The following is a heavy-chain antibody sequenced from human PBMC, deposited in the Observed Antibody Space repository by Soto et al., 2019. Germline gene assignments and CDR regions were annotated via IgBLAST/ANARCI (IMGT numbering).Heavy chain of an antibody. V-gene: IGHV1-69*13. D-gene: IGHD2-15*01. CDR2: IIPIFGTA. CDR3: ARPRDCCGAGCHHYYYSGMDV. CDR1: GGTFSSYA. J-gene: IGHJ6*02. Sequence: GASVKVSCKASGGTFSSYAISWVRQAPGQGLEWMGGIIPIFGTANYAQKFQGRVTITADESTSTAYMELSSLRSEDTAVYYCARPRDCCGAGCHHYYYSGMDVWGQGTPVTVSS.